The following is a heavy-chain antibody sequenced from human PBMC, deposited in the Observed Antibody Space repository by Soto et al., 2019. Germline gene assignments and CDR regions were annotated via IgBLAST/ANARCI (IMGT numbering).Heavy chain of an antibody. CDR3: ARRVSGAVFDF. D-gene: IGHD1-26*01. CDR2: ISDSSRFI. Sequence: SLRLSCAASGFIFSDYTMNWVRQAPGKGLEWVSSISDSSRFIYYADSMKGRFTISRDNAKNSLYLQMNSLRAEDTAVYYCARRVSGAVFDFWGRGTLVTVSS. CDR1: GFIFSDYT. J-gene: IGHJ4*02. V-gene: IGHV3-21*01.